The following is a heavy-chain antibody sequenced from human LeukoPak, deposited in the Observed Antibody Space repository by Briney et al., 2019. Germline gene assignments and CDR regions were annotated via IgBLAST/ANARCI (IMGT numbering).Heavy chain of an antibody. Sequence: GGSLRLSCAASGFTFGNSWVHWVRQAQGKGLVWVSLINADGSTTTYADSVQGRFTISRDNARNTVSLQMNSLTIDDTAVYYCVVVVEPPDSDGFDVWGQGTMITVSS. D-gene: IGHD1-14*01. J-gene: IGHJ3*01. CDR3: VVVVEPPDSDGFDV. CDR1: GFTFGNSW. V-gene: IGHV3-74*01. CDR2: INADGSTT.